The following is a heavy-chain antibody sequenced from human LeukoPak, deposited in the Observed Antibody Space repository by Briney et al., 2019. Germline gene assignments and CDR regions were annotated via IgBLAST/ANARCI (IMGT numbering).Heavy chain of an antibody. CDR3: ARDPSGSSFDY. D-gene: IGHD2-2*01. CDR1: GFTFSSYG. J-gene: IGHJ4*02. CDR2: INNNGRYT. Sequence: GGSLRLSCAASGFTFSSYGMHWVRQAPGKGLEWVSSINNNGRYTYSADSVKGRFTISRDNAKNSLYLQMNSLRAEDTAVYYCARDPSGSSFDYWGQGTLVTVSS. V-gene: IGHV3-21*01.